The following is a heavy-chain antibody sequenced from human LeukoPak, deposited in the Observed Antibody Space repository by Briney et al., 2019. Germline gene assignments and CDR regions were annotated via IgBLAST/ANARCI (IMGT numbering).Heavy chain of an antibody. CDR1: GGSISSGSYY. J-gene: IGHJ4*02. CDR2: IYTSGST. D-gene: IGHD6-13*01. V-gene: IGHV4-61*02. CDR3: AKGPPGIADY. Sequence: SETLSLTCTVSGGSISSGSYYWTWIRQPAGKGLEWIGRIYTSGSTNYNSSLKSRVTISLDTSKNQFSLKLTSVTAADTAVYYCAKGPPGIADYWGQGTLVTVSS.